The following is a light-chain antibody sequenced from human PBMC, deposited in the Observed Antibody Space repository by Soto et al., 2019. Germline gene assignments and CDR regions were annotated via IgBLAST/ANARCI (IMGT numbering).Light chain of an antibody. Sequence: EIVLTQSPATLSLSPGERATLSCRASQSISGYLAWYQQKPGQAPRLLIYDACNRATGIPARFSGSGSGPDFTVNISSLEPEDFAVYYCQQRSNWPPYTFGQGTKLEIK. V-gene: IGKV3-11*01. J-gene: IGKJ2*01. CDR3: QQRSNWPPYT. CDR1: QSISGY. CDR2: DAC.